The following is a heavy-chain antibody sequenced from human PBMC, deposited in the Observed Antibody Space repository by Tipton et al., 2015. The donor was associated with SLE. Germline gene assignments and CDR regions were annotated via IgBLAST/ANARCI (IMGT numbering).Heavy chain of an antibody. V-gene: IGHV3-30-3*01. J-gene: IGHJ6*03. D-gene: IGHD3-16*01. Sequence: SLRLSCAASGFTFSSYAMHWVRQAPGKGLEWVAVISYDGSNKYYADSVKGRFTISRDNSKNTLYLQMDNLRADDTATYYCVRLEGDQRRFYFYMDVWAKGTTVTVTS. CDR2: ISYDGSNK. CDR1: GFTFSSYA. CDR3: VRLEGDQRRFYFYMDV.